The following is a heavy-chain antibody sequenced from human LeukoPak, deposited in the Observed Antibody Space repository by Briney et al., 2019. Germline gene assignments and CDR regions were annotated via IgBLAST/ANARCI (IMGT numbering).Heavy chain of an antibody. CDR1: GGSISSGSYY. Sequence: SETLSLTCTVSGGSISSGSYYWGWIRQPPGKGLEWIGSIYYSGSTYYNPSLKSRVTISVDTSKDQFSLKLSSVTAADTAVYYCARYCSSTSCYHARDYWGQGTLVTVSS. CDR2: IYYSGST. J-gene: IGHJ4*02. V-gene: IGHV4-39*07. CDR3: ARYCSSTSCYHARDY. D-gene: IGHD2-2*01.